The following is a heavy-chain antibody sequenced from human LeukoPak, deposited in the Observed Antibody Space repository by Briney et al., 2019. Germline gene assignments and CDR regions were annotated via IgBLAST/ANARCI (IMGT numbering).Heavy chain of an antibody. J-gene: IGHJ4*02. D-gene: IGHD6-13*01. Sequence: GGSLRLSCAASGFTFSSYAMHWVRQAPGKGLEWVAVISYDGSNKYYADSVKGRFTISRDNSKNTLYLQMNSLRAEDTAVYYCARGGLGSSWNYYFDYWGQGTLVTVSS. CDR2: ISYDGSNK. CDR3: ARGGLGSSWNYYFDY. CDR1: GFTFSSYA. V-gene: IGHV3-30-3*01.